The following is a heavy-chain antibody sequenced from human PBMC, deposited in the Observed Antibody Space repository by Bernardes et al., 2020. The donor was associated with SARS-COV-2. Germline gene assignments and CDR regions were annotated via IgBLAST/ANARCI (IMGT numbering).Heavy chain of an antibody. V-gene: IGHV3-23*01. J-gene: IGHJ4*02. CDR3: ARGGNYYLDS. CDR1: GFTFNNYA. Sequence: GRSLRLSCAASGFTFNNYAMSWVRQAPGKGLEWVSAIRGSGTTTNYADSVKGRFTVSRDNARNTLYLQMNGLTVDDAAVYYCARGGNYYLDSWGQGTLVTVSS. CDR2: IRGSGTTT. D-gene: IGHD1-26*01.